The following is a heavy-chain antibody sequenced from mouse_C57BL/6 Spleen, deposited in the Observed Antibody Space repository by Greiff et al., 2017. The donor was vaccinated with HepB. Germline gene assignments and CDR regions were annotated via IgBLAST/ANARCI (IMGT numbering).Heavy chain of an antibody. CDR2: ISYDGSN. J-gene: IGHJ2*01. CDR3: ARDESDWDYFDY. D-gene: IGHD4-1*01. CDR1: GYSITSGYY. V-gene: IGHV3-6*01. Sequence: DVQLQESGPGLVKPSQSLSLTCSVTGYSITSGYYWNWIRQFPGNKLEWMGYISYDGSNNYNPSLKNRISITRDTSKNQFFLKLNSVTTEDTATYYCARDESDWDYFDYWGQGTTLTVSS.